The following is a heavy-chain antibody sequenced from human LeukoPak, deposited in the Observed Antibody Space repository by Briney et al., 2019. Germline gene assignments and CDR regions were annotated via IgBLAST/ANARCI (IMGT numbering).Heavy chain of an antibody. V-gene: IGHV3-9*01. Sequence: SGGSLRLSCAASGFTFDDYVMHWVRQAPGKGLEWVSGISWNSGSIGYADSVKGRFTISRDNAKNSLYLQMNSLRAEDTALYYCAKDKVAGYYYYYYMDVWGKGTTVTVSS. J-gene: IGHJ6*03. CDR3: AKDKVAGYYYYYYMDV. CDR1: GFTFDDYV. CDR2: ISWNSGSI. D-gene: IGHD6-19*01.